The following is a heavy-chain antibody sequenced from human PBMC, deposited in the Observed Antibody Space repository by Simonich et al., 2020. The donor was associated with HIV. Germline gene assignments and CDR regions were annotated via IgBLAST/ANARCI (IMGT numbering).Heavy chain of an antibody. CDR3: AKVINGDDAFDI. Sequence: EVQLLESGGGLVQPGGSLRLSCAASGFTFSSYAMSWDRQAPGKGLEWVSAMSGVGGSTYYADSVKGRFTISRDNSKNTLYLQMNSLRAEDTAVYYCAKVINGDDAFDIWGQGTMVTVSS. CDR1: GFTFSSYA. V-gene: IGHV3-23*01. CDR2: MSGVGGST. J-gene: IGHJ3*02. D-gene: IGHD2-8*01.